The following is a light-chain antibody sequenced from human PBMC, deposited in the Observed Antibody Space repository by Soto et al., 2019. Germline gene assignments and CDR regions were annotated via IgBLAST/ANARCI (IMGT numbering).Light chain of an antibody. CDR1: SSDVGGYNY. CDR3: CSYAGSYTFV. Sequence: QSVLTQPRSVSGSPGQSVSIPGPGTSSDVGGYNYVSWYQQHPGKAPNLMIYDVSKRPSGVPDRFSGSKSGNTASLTISGLQAEDEADYYCCSYAGSYTFVFGGGTKVTVL. CDR2: DVS. J-gene: IGLJ2*01. V-gene: IGLV2-11*01.